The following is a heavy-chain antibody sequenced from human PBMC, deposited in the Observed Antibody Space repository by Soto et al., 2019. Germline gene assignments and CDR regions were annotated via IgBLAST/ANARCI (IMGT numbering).Heavy chain of an antibody. Sequence: PSETLSLTCTVSGGSINSYYWHWIRQPPGEGLEWIGYIHYSGTTKYNASLKSRATISLDASKNQFSPTLNSVTAADTAVYYCARGAYCGVDCFFWFDPWGQGTLVTVSS. J-gene: IGHJ5*02. D-gene: IGHD2-21*02. CDR2: IHYSGTT. V-gene: IGHV4-59*01. CDR3: ARGAYCGVDCFFWFDP. CDR1: GGSINSYY.